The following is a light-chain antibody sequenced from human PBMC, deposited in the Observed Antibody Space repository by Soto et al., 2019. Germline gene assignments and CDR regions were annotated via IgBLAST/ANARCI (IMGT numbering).Light chain of an antibody. Sequence: DIQMTQSPATLSASLGDRVTITCRASQTINRWLAWYQQKPRKAPKLLIYDGSTLQSGVPSRFSGSGSGTEFTLTISSLETDDVSTYYCQKYNALGYTFGQGTEV. V-gene: IGKV1-5*01. CDR1: QTINRW. CDR2: DGS. J-gene: IGKJ2*01. CDR3: QKYNALGYT.